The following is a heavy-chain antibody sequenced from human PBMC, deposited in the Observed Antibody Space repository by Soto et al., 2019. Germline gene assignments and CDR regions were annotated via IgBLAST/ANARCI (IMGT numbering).Heavy chain of an antibody. D-gene: IGHD3-3*01. V-gene: IGHV1-69*06. CDR1: GGTFSSYA. CDR3: ARVGYNFWSSYHYYGMDV. J-gene: IGHJ6*02. CDR2: IIPIVTTP. Sequence: QVRLVQSGAEVKKPGSSVKVSCEASGGTFSSYAVTWVRQAPGQGLEWMGGIIPIVTTPNYAQKFQGRLTISADKYTSTSYMELSSLRSEDTGVYYCARVGYNFWSSYHYYGMDVWGHGTTVIVSS.